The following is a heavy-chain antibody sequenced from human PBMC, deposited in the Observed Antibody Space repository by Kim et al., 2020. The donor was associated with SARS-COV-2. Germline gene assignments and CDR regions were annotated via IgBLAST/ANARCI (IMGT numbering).Heavy chain of an antibody. D-gene: IGHD3-10*01. CDR2: MYLNGNT. CDR1: GASVTSGGSS. V-gene: IGHV4-30-2*01. Sequence: LSLTCAVSGASVTSGGSSWSWIRQPPGKGLEWIGYMYLNGNTYSNPSLKSRVSISVDRSKNQFSLNLTSVTAADTAVYYCARGEYYYDSWSPGTLVTVSS. CDR3: ARGEYYYDS. J-gene: IGHJ4*02.